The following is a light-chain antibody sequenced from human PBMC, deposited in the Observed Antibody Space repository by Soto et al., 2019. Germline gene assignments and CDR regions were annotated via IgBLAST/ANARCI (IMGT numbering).Light chain of an antibody. CDR2: GNN. CDR1: SANIGAAYN. Sequence: QSVLTQPPSVSGAPGQRVTISCTGSSANIGAAYNVDSYEQLPGTAPKLLSYGNNNRPSGVPARFSGSKSGTSASLAIAGLQAGDEGDYYCQSYDSSLSGYVFGTGTKVTVL. J-gene: IGLJ1*01. V-gene: IGLV1-40*01. CDR3: QSYDSSLSGYV.